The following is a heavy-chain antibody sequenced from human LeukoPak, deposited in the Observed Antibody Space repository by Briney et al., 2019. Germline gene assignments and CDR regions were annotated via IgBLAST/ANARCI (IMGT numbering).Heavy chain of an antibody. Sequence: SETLSLTCTVSGGSISSYYWSWIRQPPGKGLEWIGYIYYSGSTNYNPSLKSRVTISVDTSKNQFSLKLSSLSAADTAVYYCAKTGIVGATPYFQHWGQGTLVTVSS. CDR1: GGSISSYY. CDR3: AKTGIVGATPYFQH. V-gene: IGHV4-59*01. CDR2: IYYSGST. J-gene: IGHJ1*01. D-gene: IGHD1-26*01.